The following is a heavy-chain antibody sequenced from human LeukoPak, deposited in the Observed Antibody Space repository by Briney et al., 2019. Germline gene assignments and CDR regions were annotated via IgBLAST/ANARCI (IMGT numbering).Heavy chain of an antibody. CDR2: IDYSGST. CDR3: VRRYGSGSYYHYPFDY. J-gene: IGHJ4*02. D-gene: IGHD3-10*01. CDR1: GVSISNYY. Sequence: PSETLSLTCTVSGVSISNYYWSWIRQPPGKGLEWIGYIDYSGSTKNPSLKSRVTISVDTSKNQFSLKLSSVTAADTAVYYCVRRYGSGSYYHYPFDYWGQGTLVTVSS. V-gene: IGHV4-59*08.